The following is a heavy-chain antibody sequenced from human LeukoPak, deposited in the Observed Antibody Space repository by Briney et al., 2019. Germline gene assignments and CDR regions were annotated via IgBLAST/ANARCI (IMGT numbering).Heavy chain of an antibody. CDR3: ARNNVQGGSGWCLDY. J-gene: IGHJ4*02. CDR2: IYQSGIT. V-gene: IGHV4-30-2*02. Sequence: SQTLSLTCAVSGGSISSGGYSWRWIRQPPGKGLEWIGYIYQSGITHYNSSVKSRVTISIDTSKNQFSLKLSSVTAADTAVYYCARNNVQGGSGWCLDYWGQGTLVTVSS. D-gene: IGHD6-19*01. CDR1: GGSISSGGYS.